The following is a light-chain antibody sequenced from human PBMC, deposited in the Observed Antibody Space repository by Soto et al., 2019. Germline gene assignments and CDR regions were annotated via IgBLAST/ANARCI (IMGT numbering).Light chain of an antibody. V-gene: IGLV2-8*01. J-gene: IGLJ1*01. CDR2: EVT. CDR1: SSDVGGYNY. Sequence: QSVLTQPPSASGSPGQSVTISCTGTSSDVGGYNYVSWYQQHPGNAPKLIIHEVTKRPSGVPDRFSGSKSGNTASLTVSGLQADDEADYYCSSYAGINNYVFGTGTKVTVL. CDR3: SSYAGINNYV.